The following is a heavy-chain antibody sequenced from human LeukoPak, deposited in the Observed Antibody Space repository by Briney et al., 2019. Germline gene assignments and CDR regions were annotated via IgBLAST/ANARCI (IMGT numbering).Heavy chain of an antibody. Sequence: SETLSLTCAVYGGSFSGYYWSWIRQPPGKGLEWIGEINHSGSTNYNPSLKSRVTISIDTSKNQFSLKLSSVTAADTAVYYCASNIAGGHDNWGQGTLVTVSS. CDR2: INHSGST. CDR1: GGSFSGYY. J-gene: IGHJ4*02. CDR3: ASNIAGGHDN. V-gene: IGHV4-34*01. D-gene: IGHD6-13*01.